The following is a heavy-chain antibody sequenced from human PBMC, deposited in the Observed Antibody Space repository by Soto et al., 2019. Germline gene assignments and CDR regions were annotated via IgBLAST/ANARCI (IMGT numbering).Heavy chain of an antibody. Sequence: EVQLLESGGGLVQPGGSLRLSCAASGFTFSSYAMSWVRQAPGKGLEWVSAISGSGGSTYYADSVKGRFTISRDNSKNTLYLQMNSLRAEYTAVYYCAAGSRYFDSGWFDPWGQGTLVTVSS. V-gene: IGHV3-23*01. CDR1: GFTFSSYA. J-gene: IGHJ5*02. D-gene: IGHD3-9*01. CDR2: ISGSGGST. CDR3: AAGSRYFDSGWFDP.